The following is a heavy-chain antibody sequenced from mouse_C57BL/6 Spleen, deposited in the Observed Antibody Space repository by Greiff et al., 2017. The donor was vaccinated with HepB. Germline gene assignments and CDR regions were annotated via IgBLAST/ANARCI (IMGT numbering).Heavy chain of an antibody. Sequence: EVKVVESGGGLVKPGGSLKLSCAASGFTFSDYGMHWVRQAPEKGLEWVAYISSGSSTIYYADTVKGRFTISRDNAKNTLFLQMTSLRSEDTAMYYCAKVNWEGWYFDVWGTGTTVTVSS. V-gene: IGHV5-17*01. CDR1: GFTFSDYG. CDR2: ISSGSSTI. D-gene: IGHD4-1*01. J-gene: IGHJ1*03. CDR3: AKVNWEGWYFDV.